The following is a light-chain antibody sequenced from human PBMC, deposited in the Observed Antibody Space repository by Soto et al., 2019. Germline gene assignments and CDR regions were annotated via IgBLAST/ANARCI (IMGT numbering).Light chain of an antibody. CDR1: QGISNY. Sequence: DIXXTQSPSSLSASVGDRVTITCRASQGISNYLAWYQQKPGKVPKLLIYAASTLQSGVPSRFSGSGSGTDFTLTISSLQPEDIATYYFQKYNSAPWTFGQGTKVEIK. CDR3: QKYNSAPWT. V-gene: IGKV1-27*01. J-gene: IGKJ1*01. CDR2: AAS.